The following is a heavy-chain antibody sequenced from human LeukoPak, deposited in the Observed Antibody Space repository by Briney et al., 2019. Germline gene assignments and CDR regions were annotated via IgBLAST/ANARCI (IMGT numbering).Heavy chain of an antibody. J-gene: IGHJ4*02. CDR3: ARDSGKCTTTSCSDYLDF. CDR2: IYHSGST. CDR1: GGSISSGGYY. V-gene: IGHV4-30-2*01. D-gene: IGHD2-2*01. Sequence: SQTLSLTCTVSGGSISSGGYYWSWIRQPPGKGLEWIGYIYHSGSTYYNPSLKSRVTISVDRSKNQFSLKLSSVTAADTAVYYCARDSGKCTTTSCSDYLDFWGQGTLVTVSS.